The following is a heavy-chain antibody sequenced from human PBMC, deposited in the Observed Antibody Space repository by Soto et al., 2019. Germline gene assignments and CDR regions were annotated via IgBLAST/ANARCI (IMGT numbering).Heavy chain of an antibody. J-gene: IGHJ6*02. CDR3: ARNPYKYYGMDV. Sequence: PGGSLRLSCAASGFTVSSNYMSWVRQAPGKGLEWVSVIYSGGSTYYADSVKGRFTISRDNSKNTLYLQMNSLRTEDTAVYYCARNPYKYYGMDVWGQGTTVTV. D-gene: IGHD1-20*01. V-gene: IGHV3-66*01. CDR1: GFTVSSNY. CDR2: IYSGGST.